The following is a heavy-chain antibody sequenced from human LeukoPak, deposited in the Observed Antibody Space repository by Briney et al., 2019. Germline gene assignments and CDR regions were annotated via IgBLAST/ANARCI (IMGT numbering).Heavy chain of an antibody. J-gene: IGHJ6*02. V-gene: IGHV3-33*01. CDR1: GFTFSSYG. Sequence: PGGSLRLSCAAPGFTFSSYGMHWVRQAPGKGLGWVAVIWHDGIDKYYADSVKGLFTISIDDSKNTLYLKMNSLRAEDTAVYYCARDHLKPGAPDHYYGMDVWGQGTTVTVSS. CDR2: IWHDGIDK. CDR3: ARDHLKPGAPDHYYGMDV. D-gene: IGHD4/OR15-4a*01.